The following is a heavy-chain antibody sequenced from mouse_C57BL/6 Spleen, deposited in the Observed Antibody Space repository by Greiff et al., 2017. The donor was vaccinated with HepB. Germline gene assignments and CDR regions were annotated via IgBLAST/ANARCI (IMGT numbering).Heavy chain of an antibody. V-gene: IGHV14-1*01. CDR3: TILYYGNYYFDY. D-gene: IGHD2-1*01. Sequence: VHVKQSGAELVRPGASVKLSCTASGFNIKDYYMHWVKQRPEQGLEWIGRIDPEDGDTEYAPKFQGKATMTADTSSNTAYLQLSSLTSEDTAVYYCTILYYGNYYFDYWGQGTTLTVSS. CDR2: IDPEDGDT. CDR1: GFNIKDYY. J-gene: IGHJ2*01.